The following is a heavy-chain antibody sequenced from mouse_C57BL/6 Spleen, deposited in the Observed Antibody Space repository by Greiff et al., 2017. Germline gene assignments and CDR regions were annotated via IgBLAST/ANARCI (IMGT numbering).Heavy chain of an antibody. CDR3: ARSNYYYGSLDY. V-gene: IGHV1-64*01. CDR1: GYTFTSYW. J-gene: IGHJ2*01. Sequence: QVQLQQPGAELVKPGASVKLSCKASGYTFTSYWMHWVKQRPGQGLEWIGMIHPNSGSTNYKEKFKSKATLTVDKSSSTAYMQLSSLTSEDSAVYYCARSNYYYGSLDYWGQGTTLTVSS. D-gene: IGHD1-1*01. CDR2: IHPNSGST.